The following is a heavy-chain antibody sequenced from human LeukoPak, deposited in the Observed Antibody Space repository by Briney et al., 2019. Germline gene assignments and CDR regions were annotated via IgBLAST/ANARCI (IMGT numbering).Heavy chain of an antibody. CDR1: GFTFGYYN. D-gene: IGHD1-26*01. V-gene: IGHV3-48*02. Sequence: AGGSLRLSCAASGFTFGYYNMNWVRQAPGKGLEWVSHVTSSSTAIYYADSVRGRFTISRDNAKNSLYLQMNSLRDEDTAVYYCARTSISSGSYLGFDYWGQGALVTVSS. J-gene: IGHJ4*02. CDR2: VTSSSTAI. CDR3: ARTSISSGSYLGFDY.